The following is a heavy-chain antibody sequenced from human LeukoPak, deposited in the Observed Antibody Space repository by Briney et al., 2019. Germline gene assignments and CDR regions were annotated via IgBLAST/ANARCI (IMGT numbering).Heavy chain of an antibody. CDR3: ARVMGTYGHFDY. CDR1: GGSISSGGYY. D-gene: IGHD7-27*01. CDR2: IYYSGST. V-gene: IGHV4-31*03. Sequence: SETLSLTCTVSGGSISSGGYYWSWIRQHPGKGLEWIGYIYYSGSTYYNPSLKSRVTISVDTSKNQFSLKLSSVTAADTAVYYCARVMGTYGHFDYWGQGTLVTVSS. J-gene: IGHJ4*02.